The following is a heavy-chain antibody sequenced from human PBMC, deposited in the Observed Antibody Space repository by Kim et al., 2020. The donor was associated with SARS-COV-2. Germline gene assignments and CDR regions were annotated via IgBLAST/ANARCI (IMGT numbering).Heavy chain of an antibody. V-gene: IGHV3-23*01. CDR3: AKVMSLWVDTAMVTQEGFDY. CDR1: GFTFSSYA. D-gene: IGHD5-18*01. Sequence: GGSLRLSCAASGFTFSSYAMSWVRQAPGKGLEWVSAISGSGGSTYYADSVKGRFTISRDNSKNTMYLQMNSLRAEDTAVYYCAKVMSLWVDTAMVTQEGFDYWGQGTLVTVSS. J-gene: IGHJ4*02. CDR2: ISGSGGST.